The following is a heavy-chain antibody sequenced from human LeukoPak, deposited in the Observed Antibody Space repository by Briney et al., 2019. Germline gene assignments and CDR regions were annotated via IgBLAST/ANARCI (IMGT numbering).Heavy chain of an antibody. CDR1: GGSISSYY. Sequence: PSETLSLTCTVSGGSISSYYWSWIRQPPGKGLEWIGYIYYSGSTNYNPSLKSRVTISVDTSKNQFSLKLSSVTAVDTAVYYCARAVRGSYYYYYGMDVWGQGTTVTVSS. D-gene: IGHD3-10*01. V-gene: IGHV4-59*01. J-gene: IGHJ6*02. CDR3: ARAVRGSYYYYYGMDV. CDR2: IYYSGST.